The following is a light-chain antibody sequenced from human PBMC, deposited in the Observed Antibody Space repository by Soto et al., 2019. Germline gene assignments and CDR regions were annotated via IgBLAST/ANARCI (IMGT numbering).Light chain of an antibody. Sequence: EIVLTQSPDTMSVSPGERATLSCRASSRLSNNLAWYQQKPGQVPRLLIYGAATRATGIPDRFTGSGYGREFTLTISSLQSEDSSIYYCQQYNNWPLTFGGGTKVDIK. CDR1: SRLSNN. CDR2: GAA. J-gene: IGKJ4*01. CDR3: QQYNNWPLT. V-gene: IGKV3-15*01.